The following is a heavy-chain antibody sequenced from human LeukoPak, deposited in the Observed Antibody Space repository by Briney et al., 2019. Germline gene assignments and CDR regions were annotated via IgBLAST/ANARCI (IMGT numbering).Heavy chain of an antibody. CDR1: GFTVGTDF. CDR2: IFSGGST. V-gene: IGHV3-66*01. CDR3: ARGDFEY. Sequence: QPGGSLRLSCAASGFTVGTDFVSWVRQAPGRGLEWVSIIFSGGSTYYADSVKGRFTISRDSSRNTAYLQMSSLRAEDTAVCYCARGDFEYWGQGTLVTVSS. J-gene: IGHJ4*02.